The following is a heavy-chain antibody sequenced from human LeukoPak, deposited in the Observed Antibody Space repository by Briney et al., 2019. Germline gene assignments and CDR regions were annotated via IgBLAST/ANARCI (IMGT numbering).Heavy chain of an antibody. J-gene: IGHJ6*02. D-gene: IGHD6-6*01. CDR2: IIPIFGTA. Sequence: GASVKVSCKASGGTFISYAISWVRQAPGQGLEWMGGIIPIFGTANYAQKFQGRVTITADESTSTAYMELSSLRSEDTAVYYCARGSFEYSSSPTVYGMDVWGQGTTVTVSS. CDR1: GGTFISYA. V-gene: IGHV1-69*13. CDR3: ARGSFEYSSSPTVYGMDV.